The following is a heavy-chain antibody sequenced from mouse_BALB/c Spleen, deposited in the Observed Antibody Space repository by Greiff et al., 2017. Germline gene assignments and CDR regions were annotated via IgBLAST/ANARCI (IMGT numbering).Heavy chain of an antibody. CDR3: TRDDYDDAMDY. CDR1: GYTFTSYW. V-gene: IGHV1S22*01. Sequence: LQQPGSELVRPGASVKLSCKASGYTFTSYWMHWVKQRPGQGLEWIGNIYPGSGSTNYDEKFKSKATLTVDTSSSTAYMQLSSLTSEDSAVYYCTRDDYDDAMDYWGQGTSVTVSA. D-gene: IGHD2-4*01. CDR2: IYPGSGST. J-gene: IGHJ4*01.